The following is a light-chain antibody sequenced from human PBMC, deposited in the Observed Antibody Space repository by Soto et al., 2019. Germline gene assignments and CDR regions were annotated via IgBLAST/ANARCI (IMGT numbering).Light chain of an antibody. CDR2: GAS. V-gene: IGKV3-15*01. CDR3: QQYNNWPPT. J-gene: IGKJ1*01. CDR1: QSVGSN. Sequence: VLMTQSPATLSVSPGESATLSCRASQSVGSNLAWYQQKPGQAPRLLISGASTRATGVPARFSGSGSGTEFTLTISSLQSDDLAIYHCQQYNNWPPTFGQGTKVEIK.